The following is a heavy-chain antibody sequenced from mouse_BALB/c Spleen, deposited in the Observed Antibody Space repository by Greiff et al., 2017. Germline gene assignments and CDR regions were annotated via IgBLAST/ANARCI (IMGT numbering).Heavy chain of an antibody. D-gene: IGHD2-3*01. Sequence: EVQVVESGGGLVKPGGSLKLSCAASGFTFSSYAMSWVRQSPEKRLEWVAEISSGGSYTYYPDTVTGRFTISRDNAKSTLYLEMSSLRSEDTAMYYCARDKGPDGYYEFAYWGQGTLVTVSA. CDR3: ARDKGPDGYYEFAY. V-gene: IGHV5-9-4*01. J-gene: IGHJ3*01. CDR2: ISSGGSYT. CDR1: GFTFSSYA.